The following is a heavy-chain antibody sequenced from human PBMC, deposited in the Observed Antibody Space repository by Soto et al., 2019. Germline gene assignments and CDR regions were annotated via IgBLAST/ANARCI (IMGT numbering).Heavy chain of an antibody. CDR2: IWYDGSNK. Sequence: QVQLVESGGGVVQPGRSLRLSCAASGFTFSSYGMHWVRQAPGKGLEWVAVIWYDGSNKYYADSVKGRFTISSDNSKNTLYLQMNSLRAEDTAVYYCARRLRWLIDYWGQGTLVTVSS. CDR3: ARRLRWLIDY. V-gene: IGHV3-33*01. CDR1: GFTFSSYG. J-gene: IGHJ4*02. D-gene: IGHD4-17*01.